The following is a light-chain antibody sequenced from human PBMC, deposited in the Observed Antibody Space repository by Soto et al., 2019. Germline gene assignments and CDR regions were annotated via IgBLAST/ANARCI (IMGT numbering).Light chain of an antibody. Sequence: EIVLMQSPGTLSLSPGERATLSCRASQTLSRTYISWYQQKPGQAPSVLIYAASKRATVIPDRFSGSGSGTDFSLTISRLAHEDVAVYYCHQYDNAPQTYGQGTKVEIK. CDR1: QTLSRTY. CDR2: AAS. J-gene: IGKJ2*01. CDR3: HQYDNAPQT. V-gene: IGKV3-20*01.